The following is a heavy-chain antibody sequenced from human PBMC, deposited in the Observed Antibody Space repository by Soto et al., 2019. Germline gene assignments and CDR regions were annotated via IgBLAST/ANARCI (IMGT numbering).Heavy chain of an antibody. CDR1: GFTFSSYA. Sequence: GGPLRLSCAASGFTFSSYAMSWVRQAPGKGLEWVSAISGSGGSTYYADSVKGRFTISRDNSKNTLYLQMNSLRAEDTAVYYCAQTRHPTYYYDSSGYYSGWGQGTLVTVSS. CDR3: AQTRHPTYYYDSSGYYSG. D-gene: IGHD3-22*01. J-gene: IGHJ4*02. CDR2: ISGSGGST. V-gene: IGHV3-23*01.